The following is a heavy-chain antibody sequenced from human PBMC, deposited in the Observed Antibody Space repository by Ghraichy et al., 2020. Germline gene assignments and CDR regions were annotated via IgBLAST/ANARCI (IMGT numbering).Heavy chain of an antibody. CDR2: IYYSGST. J-gene: IGHJ5*02. Sequence: SETLSLTCTVSGGSISSYYWSWIRQPPGKGLEWIGYIYYSGSTNYNPSLKSRVTISVDTSKNQFSLKLSSVTAADTAVYYCARVKDIVVVPAAPFDPWGQGTLVTVSS. V-gene: IGHV4-59*01. D-gene: IGHD2-2*01. CDR3: ARVKDIVVVPAAPFDP. CDR1: GGSISSYY.